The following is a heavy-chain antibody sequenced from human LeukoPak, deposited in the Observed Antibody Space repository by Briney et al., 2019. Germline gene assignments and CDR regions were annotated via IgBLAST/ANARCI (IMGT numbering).Heavy chain of an antibody. CDR2: INPSGGST. CDR1: GYTFTSYY. D-gene: IGHD3-22*01. CDR3: ARDRPITMIVVALHSDAFDI. Sequence: GASVKVSCKASGYTFTSYYMHWVRQAPGQGLEWMGIINPSGGSTSYAQKFQGRVTMTRDTSISTAYMELSRLRSDDTAVYYCARDRPITMIVVALHSDAFDIWGQGTMVTVSS. V-gene: IGHV1-46*01. J-gene: IGHJ3*02.